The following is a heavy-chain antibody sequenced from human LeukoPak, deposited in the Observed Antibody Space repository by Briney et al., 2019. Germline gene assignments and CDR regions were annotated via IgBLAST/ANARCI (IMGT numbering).Heavy chain of an antibody. CDR3: ARDDYGDSFQL. D-gene: IGHD4-17*01. V-gene: IGHV4-61*02. CDR2: FYISGFT. CDR1: GESITSGQYY. Sequence: SETLSLICTVSGESITSGQYYWSWIRQSAVKGLEWIGRFYISGFTNYNPSLKSRVTISLDRSRNQFFLNLTSVTAADTAVYYCARDDYGDSFQLWGQGTLVTVSS. J-gene: IGHJ1*01.